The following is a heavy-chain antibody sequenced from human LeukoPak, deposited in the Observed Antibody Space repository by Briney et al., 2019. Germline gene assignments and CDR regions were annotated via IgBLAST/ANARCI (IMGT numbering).Heavy chain of an antibody. CDR1: GFTFSSYE. D-gene: IGHD2-15*01. J-gene: IGHJ4*02. V-gene: IGHV3-48*03. CDR3: ARTHRVVAATPMGY. Sequence: GGSLRLSRAASGFTFSSYEMNWVRQAPGKGLGWVSYISSSGSTIYYADSVKGRFTTSRDNAKNSLYLQMNSLRAEDTAVYYCARTHRVVAATPMGYWGQGTLVTVSS. CDR2: ISSSGSTI.